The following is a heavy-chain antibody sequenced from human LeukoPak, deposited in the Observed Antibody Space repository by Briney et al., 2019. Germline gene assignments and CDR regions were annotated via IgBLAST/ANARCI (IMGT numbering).Heavy chain of an antibody. J-gene: IGHJ4*02. CDR3: ARGREYSSSWSDY. CDR1: GYTFTSYG. V-gene: IGHV1-8*03. CDR2: MNPNSGNT. Sequence: ASVKVSCKASGYTFTSYGISWVRQAPGQGLEWMGWMNPNSGNTGYAQKFQGRVTITRNTSISTAYMELSSLRSEDTAVYYCARGREYSSSWSDYWGQGTLVTVSS. D-gene: IGHD6-13*01.